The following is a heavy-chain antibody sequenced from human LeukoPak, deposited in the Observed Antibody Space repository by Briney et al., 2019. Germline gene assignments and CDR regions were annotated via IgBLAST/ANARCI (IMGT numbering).Heavy chain of an antibody. J-gene: IGHJ4*02. V-gene: IGHV4-38-2*02. Sequence: SETLSLTCIVSGYSIDSGYFWSWIRQPPGKGLEWIGNIHHSGTTYYNPSLKSRVTISVDTSKNQFSLNLSSVTAADTAFYYCARDLGSGWSPGYWGQGTLVTVSS. CDR1: GYSIDSGYF. D-gene: IGHD6-19*01. CDR3: ARDLGSGWSPGY. CDR2: IHHSGTT.